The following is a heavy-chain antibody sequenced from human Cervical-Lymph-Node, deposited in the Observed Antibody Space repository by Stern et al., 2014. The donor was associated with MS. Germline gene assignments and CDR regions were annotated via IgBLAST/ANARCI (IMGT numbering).Heavy chain of an antibody. CDR3: AREWEL. Sequence: DQLVESGAEVKKPGSSVKISCKASGGTFSEFVFTWVRQAPGEGLEWMGRTIPKFGITNYAQKFQGRLTITADNSTSTTYLELSSLRFDDTAVYYCAREWELWGQGTRATGSS. CDR2: TIPKFGIT. CDR1: GGTFSEFV. D-gene: IGHD1-26*01. J-gene: IGHJ4*02. V-gene: IGHV1-69*04.